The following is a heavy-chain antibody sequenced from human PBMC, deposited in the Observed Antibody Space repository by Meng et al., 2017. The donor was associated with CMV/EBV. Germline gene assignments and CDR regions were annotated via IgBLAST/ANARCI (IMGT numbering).Heavy chain of an antibody. V-gene: IGHV1-69*11. D-gene: IGHD5-24*01. CDR1: GGTFSSYA. J-gene: IGHJ4*02. Sequence: QVLRWEAGAGVKKPGSPVKVSCKASGGTFSSYAISWVRQAPGQGLEWMGGIIPILGTANYAQKFQGRVTITADESTSTAYMELSSLRSEDTAVYYCARMPRDGYNYIDYWGQGTLVTASS. CDR3: ARMPRDGYNYIDY. CDR2: IIPILGTA.